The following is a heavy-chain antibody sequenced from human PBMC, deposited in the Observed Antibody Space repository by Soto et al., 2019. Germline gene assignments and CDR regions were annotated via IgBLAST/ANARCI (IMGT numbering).Heavy chain of an antibody. D-gene: IGHD3-9*01. CDR1: GFTFSSSA. V-gene: IGHV1-58*01. Sequence: ASVKVSCKASGFTFSSSAVQWVRQARGQRLEWIGKIVVGSGNTNYAQKFQERVTITRDMSTSTAYMELSSLRSEGTAFYYCAAFDPGPMGFDPWGQGTLVTVSS. CDR3: AAFDPGPMGFDP. CDR2: IVVGSGNT. J-gene: IGHJ5*02.